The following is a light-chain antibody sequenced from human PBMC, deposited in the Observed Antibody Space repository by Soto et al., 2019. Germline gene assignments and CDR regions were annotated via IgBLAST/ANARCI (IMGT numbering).Light chain of an antibody. J-gene: IGLJ3*02. V-gene: IGLV2-14*01. Sequence: QSALTQPPSASGSPGQSVTISCTGTSSDVGGYNYLSWYQQHPGKAPKVMIYEVSNRPSGVSNRFSGSKSGNTASLTISGLQAEDEADYFCSSYTTSGTPVFGGGTKVTVL. CDR1: SSDVGGYNY. CDR3: SSYTTSGTPV. CDR2: EVS.